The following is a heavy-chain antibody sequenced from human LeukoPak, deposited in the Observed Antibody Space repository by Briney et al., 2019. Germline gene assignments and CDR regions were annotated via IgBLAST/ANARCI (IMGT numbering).Heavy chain of an antibody. V-gene: IGHV3-30*18. Sequence: PGGSLRLSCAASGFTFSSYGMHWVRQAPGKGLEWVAVISFDGKTQYYIDSVKGRFTTSRDNSKNTLYLQMNSLRAEDTAVYYCAKEMSSSNIDHCGQGTLVTVSS. CDR2: ISFDGKTQ. CDR3: AKEMSSSNIDH. CDR1: GFTFSSYG. J-gene: IGHJ4*02. D-gene: IGHD2-2*01.